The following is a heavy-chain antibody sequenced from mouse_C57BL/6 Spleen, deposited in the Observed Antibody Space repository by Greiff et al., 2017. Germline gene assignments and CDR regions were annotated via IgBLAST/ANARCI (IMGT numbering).Heavy chain of an antibody. Sequence: EVKLVESGGGLVKPGGSLKLSCAASGFTFSDYGMHWVRQAPEKGLEWVAYISSGSSTIYYADTVKGRFTISRDNAKNTLFLQMTSLRSEDTAMYYCAREDYGSSYRYFDVWGTGTTVTVSS. CDR3: AREDYGSSYRYFDV. CDR2: ISSGSSTI. V-gene: IGHV5-17*01. D-gene: IGHD1-1*01. J-gene: IGHJ1*03. CDR1: GFTFSDYG.